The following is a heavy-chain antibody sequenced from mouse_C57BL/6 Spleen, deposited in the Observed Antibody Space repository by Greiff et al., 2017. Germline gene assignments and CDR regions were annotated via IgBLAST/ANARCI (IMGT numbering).Heavy chain of an antibody. CDR1: GFTFSSYA. CDR3: ARDYDYDASFAY. Sequence: EVQRVESGGGLVKPGGSLKLSCAASGFTFSSYAMSWVRQTPEKRLEWVATISDGGSYTYYPDNVKGRFTISRDNAKNNLYLQMSHLKSEDTAMYYCARDYDYDASFAYWGQGTLVTVSA. CDR2: ISDGGSYT. J-gene: IGHJ3*01. D-gene: IGHD2-4*01. V-gene: IGHV5-4*01.